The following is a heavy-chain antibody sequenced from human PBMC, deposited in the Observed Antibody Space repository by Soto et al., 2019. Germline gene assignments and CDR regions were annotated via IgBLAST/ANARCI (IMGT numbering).Heavy chain of an antibody. V-gene: IGHV4-30-2*01. D-gene: IGHD3-10*01. Sequence: PSETLSLTCAVSGGSISSGGYSWSWIRQPPGKGLEWIGYIYHSGSTYYNPSLKSRVTISVDRSKNQFSLKLSSVTAEDTAVYYCARSFRGVLIDFDYWGQGTLVTVSS. CDR1: GGSISSGGYS. CDR2: IYHSGST. J-gene: IGHJ4*02. CDR3: ARSFRGVLIDFDY.